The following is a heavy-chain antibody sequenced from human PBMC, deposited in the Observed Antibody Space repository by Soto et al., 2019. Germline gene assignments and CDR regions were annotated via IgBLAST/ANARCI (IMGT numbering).Heavy chain of an antibody. CDR2: IYYSGST. J-gene: IGHJ6*02. V-gene: IGHV4-59*01. D-gene: IGHD3-10*01. Sequence: KPWETLSLTCTVSGFTISSYSMSWIRQPPGKGLEWVGHIYYSGSTIYNPYLKSRVTIQAKTSKNQFSLRLSAVTAADTAVYYWARRLGSGSSFYYYGMDVWGQGTTVTVSS. CDR1: GFTISSYS. CDR3: ARRLGSGSSFYYYGMDV.